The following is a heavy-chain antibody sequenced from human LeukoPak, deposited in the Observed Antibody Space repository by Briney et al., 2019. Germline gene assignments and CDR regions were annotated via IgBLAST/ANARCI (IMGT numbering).Heavy chain of an antibody. V-gene: IGHV1-18*01. CDR2: ISAYNGNT. CDR1: GYAFTNFG. Sequence: ASVKVSCKASGYAFTNFGISWVRQAPGQGLEWMGWISAYNGNTNYAQKLQGRVTMTTDTSTSTAYMELRSLRSDDTAVYYCARDQNISIEDIVVVPAAPYSSGGPEAFDIWGQGTMVTVSS. J-gene: IGHJ3*02. CDR3: ARDQNISIEDIVVVPAAPYSSGGPEAFDI. D-gene: IGHD2-2*01.